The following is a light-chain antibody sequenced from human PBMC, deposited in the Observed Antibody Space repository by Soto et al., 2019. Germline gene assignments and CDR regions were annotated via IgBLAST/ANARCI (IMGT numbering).Light chain of an antibody. J-gene: IGKJ5*01. CDR3: QHLNIYPLT. V-gene: IGKV1-9*01. CDR2: AAS. Sequence: DIQLTQSPSFLSASVGDRVTITCRASQGISSLLAWYQQRPGKAPKLMIYAASTLQSGVPSRFSGRGSGTEFTLTISSRQPEDSATSYGQHLNIYPLTFVQGTRLEIK. CDR1: QGISSL.